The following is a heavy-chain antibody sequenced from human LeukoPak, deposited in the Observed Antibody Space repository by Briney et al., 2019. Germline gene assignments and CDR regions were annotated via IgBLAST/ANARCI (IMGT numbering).Heavy chain of an antibody. J-gene: IGHJ3*02. D-gene: IGHD2-15*01. V-gene: IGHV4-34*01. CDR3: ARGPIGYCSGGSCYSDAFDI. CDR2: INHSGST. Sequence: PSETLSLTCAVKGGSFSVYYWSWIRQPPGKGLEWIGEINHSGSTNYNPSLKSRVTISVDTSKNQFSLKLSSVTAADTAVYYCARGPIGYCSGGSCYSDAFDIWGQGTMVTVSS. CDR1: GGSFSVYY.